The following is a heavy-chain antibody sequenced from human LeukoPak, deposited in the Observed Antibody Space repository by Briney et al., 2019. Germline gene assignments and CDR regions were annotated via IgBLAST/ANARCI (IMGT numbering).Heavy chain of an antibody. V-gene: IGHV3-53*01. J-gene: IGHJ4*02. D-gene: IGHD6-13*01. CDR3: ARVYSSSWYSDY. CDR2: IYSDGST. CDR1: GFTVSSNY. Sequence: PGGSLRLSCAASGFTVSSNYINWVRQAPGKGLEWVSVIYSDGSTNYADSVKGRFTISRDKSENMLYLQMNSLRVEDTAVYYCARVYSSSWYSDYWGQGTLVTVSS.